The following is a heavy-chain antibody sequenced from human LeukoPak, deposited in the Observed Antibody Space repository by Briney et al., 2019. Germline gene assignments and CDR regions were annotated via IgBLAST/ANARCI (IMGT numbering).Heavy chain of an antibody. D-gene: IGHD7-27*01. Sequence: SETLSLTCTGSGGSSNSRNYYWGWIRQPPGRVLELIGTIYYSGNTYYNPSLKSRITISVDTSKNQVSLKLSSVTSADTAVYYCELGIGAPLDIRRQGT. CDR3: ELGIGAPLDI. J-gene: IGHJ3*02. CDR2: IYYSGNT. V-gene: IGHV4-39*07. CDR1: GGSSNSRNYY.